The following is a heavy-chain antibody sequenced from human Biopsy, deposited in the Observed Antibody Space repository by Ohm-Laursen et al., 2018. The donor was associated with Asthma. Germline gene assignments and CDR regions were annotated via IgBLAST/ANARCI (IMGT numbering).Heavy chain of an antibody. Sequence: TLSLTWSVSGGSITSFFWTWIRPSPGKGLEWIGETNERGVTNNNPSLKSRVIISIDTYWNRVSLKLTSVTAADTAVYYCARGPELDVWGQGTTVTVSS. J-gene: IGHJ6*02. CDR2: TNERGVT. CDR3: ARGPELDV. CDR1: GGSITSFF. V-gene: IGHV4-34*01.